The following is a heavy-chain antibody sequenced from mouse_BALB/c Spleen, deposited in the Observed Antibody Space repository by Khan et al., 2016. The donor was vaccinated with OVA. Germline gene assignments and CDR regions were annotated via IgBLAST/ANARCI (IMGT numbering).Heavy chain of an antibody. CDR2: IWAGGSP. CDR3: ARFYDPYYAIDY. V-gene: IGHV2-9*02. CDR1: GFSLTSYG. Sequence: QVQLKQSGPGLVAPSQSLSITCTVSGFSLTSYGVHWVRQPPGKGLEWLGVIWAGGSPNYNSAHVSRLSNRKDNTKSKVFFKMNSLQTDDTAMYYCARFYDPYYAIDYWGQGTSVTVSS. D-gene: IGHD2-3*01. J-gene: IGHJ4*01.